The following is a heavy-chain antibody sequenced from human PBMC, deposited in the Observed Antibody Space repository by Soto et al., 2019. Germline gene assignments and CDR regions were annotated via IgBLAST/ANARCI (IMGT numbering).Heavy chain of an antibody. Sequence: EMQLVESGGGLVQPGRSLRLSCAASGFTFDDYAMHWVRQVPGKGLEWVSGISWNSEVKLYADTTKGRFAISRDNAKNSLYLQIDGLGVEDTAFDYCVKDRRFLEAWGAFDVWGQGTLVTVSS. CDR1: GFTFDDYA. CDR2: ISWNSEVK. D-gene: IGHD3-3*01. J-gene: IGHJ3*01. V-gene: IGHV3-9*01. CDR3: VKDRRFLEAWGAFDV.